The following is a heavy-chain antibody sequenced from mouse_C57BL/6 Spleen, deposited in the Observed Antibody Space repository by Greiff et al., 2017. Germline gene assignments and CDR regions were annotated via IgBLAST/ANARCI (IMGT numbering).Heavy chain of an antibody. CDR1: GYTFTSYW. D-gene: IGHD3-2*02. Sequence: QVQLQQPGAELVKPGASVKLSCKASGYTFTSYWMQWVKQRPGQGLEWIGEIDPSDSYTNYNQKFKGKATLTVDTSSSTAYMQLSSLTSEDSAVYYCARELRLHPGGQGTTLTVSS. CDR2: IDPSDSYT. CDR3: ARELRLHP. V-gene: IGHV1-50*01. J-gene: IGHJ2*01.